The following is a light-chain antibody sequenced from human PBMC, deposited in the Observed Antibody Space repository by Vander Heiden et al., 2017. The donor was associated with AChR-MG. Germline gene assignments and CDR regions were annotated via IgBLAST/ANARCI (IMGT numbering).Light chain of an antibody. CDR3: QQYNTYSAS. Sequence: DIQLTQSPSTLSASVGDRVTITCRASQGLSDWVAWYQQKPGTAPRLLIYKTSLLESGVPSRFSGSGSETEFTLTISGLQPEDFAMYYCQQYNTYSASFGPGTKVDI. CDR2: KTS. J-gene: IGKJ3*01. V-gene: IGKV1-5*03. CDR1: QGLSDW.